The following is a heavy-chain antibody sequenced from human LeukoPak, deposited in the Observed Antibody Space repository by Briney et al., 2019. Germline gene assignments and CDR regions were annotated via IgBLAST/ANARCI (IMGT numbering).Heavy chain of an antibody. Sequence: PSETLSLTCAVYGGSFSGYYWSWIRQPPGKGLEWIGEINHSGSTNYNPPLKSRVTISVDTSKNQFSLKLSSVTAADTAVYYCARDDGSGGDYWGQGTLVTVSS. CDR3: ARDDGSGGDY. V-gene: IGHV4-34*01. D-gene: IGHD3-10*01. CDR2: INHSGST. J-gene: IGHJ4*02. CDR1: GGSFSGYY.